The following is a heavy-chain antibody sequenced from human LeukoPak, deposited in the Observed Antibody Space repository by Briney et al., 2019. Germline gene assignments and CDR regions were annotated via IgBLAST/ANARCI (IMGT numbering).Heavy chain of an antibody. CDR3: ARATVGGFWSGYYWRNLYYYYYMDV. D-gene: IGHD3-3*01. Sequence: VASVKVSCKASGYTFTSYDINWVRQATGQGLEWMGWMNPNSGNTGYAQKFQGRVTITRNTSISTAYMELSSLRSEDTAVYYCARATVGGFWSGYYWRNLYYYYYMDVWGKGTTVTVSS. CDR2: MNPNSGNT. J-gene: IGHJ6*03. CDR1: GYTFTSYD. V-gene: IGHV1-8*03.